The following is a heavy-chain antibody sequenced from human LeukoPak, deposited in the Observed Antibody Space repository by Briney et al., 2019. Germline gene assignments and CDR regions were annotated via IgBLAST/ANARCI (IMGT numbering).Heavy chain of an antibody. V-gene: IGHV1-69*13. CDR1: GGTFSSYA. D-gene: IGHD3-22*01. J-gene: IGHJ1*01. CDR3: AREPPLYYYDSSGYSPKPKYFQH. CDR2: IIPIFGTA. Sequence: SVTVSFTASGGTFSSYAISWVRQAPGQGLEWMGGIIPIFGTANYAQKFQGRVTITADESTSTAYMELSSLRSEDTAVYYCAREPPLYYYDSSGYSPKPKYFQHWGQGTLVTVSS.